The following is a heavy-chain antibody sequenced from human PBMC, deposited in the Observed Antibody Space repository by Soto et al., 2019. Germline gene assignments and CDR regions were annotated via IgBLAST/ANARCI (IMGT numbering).Heavy chain of an antibody. Sequence: QEQLVESGGGVVQPGRSLRLSCAASGFTFSHCGMHWVRQAPGKGLEWVAVIWNDGRTKYYADSVKGRFTVSRDDSKDTLYLQVTSLRVEDTAVYYCARDDGYGDPEYFQLWGQGTLVTVSS. CDR3: ARDDGYGDPEYFQL. CDR2: IWNDGRTK. J-gene: IGHJ1*01. D-gene: IGHD4-17*01. V-gene: IGHV3-33*01. CDR1: GFTFSHCG.